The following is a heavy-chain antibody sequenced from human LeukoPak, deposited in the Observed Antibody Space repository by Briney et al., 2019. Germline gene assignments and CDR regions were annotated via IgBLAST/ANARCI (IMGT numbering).Heavy chain of an antibody. V-gene: IGHV4-34*01. J-gene: IGHJ4*02. CDR2: INHSGST. CDR1: GFTFSSYA. D-gene: IGHD6-13*01. CDR3: ARRSGGYSSSWYRPFDY. Sequence: GSLRLSCAASGFTFSSYAMSWVRQPPGKGLEWIGEINHSGSTNYNPSLKSRVTISVDTSKNQFSLKLSSVTAADTAVYYCARRSGGYSSSWYRPFDYWGQGTLVTVSS.